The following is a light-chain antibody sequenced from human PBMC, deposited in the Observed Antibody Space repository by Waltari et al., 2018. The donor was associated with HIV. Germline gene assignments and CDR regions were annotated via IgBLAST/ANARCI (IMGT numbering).Light chain of an antibody. V-gene: IGKV3-20*01. CDR2: GAS. CDR1: QSISSIY. CDR3: QQYSTSPFT. J-gene: IGKJ5*01. Sequence: ENVLTQFPGTLSLSPGERATLSCRAGQSISSIYMAWYQQRPGQAPRLLIFGASSRATGIPDRFLGSGSGTDFTLTISRLEPEDFAVYYCQQYSTSPFTLGQGTRLEIK.